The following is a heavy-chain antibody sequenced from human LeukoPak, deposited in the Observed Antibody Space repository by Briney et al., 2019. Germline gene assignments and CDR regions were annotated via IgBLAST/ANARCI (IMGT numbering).Heavy chain of an antibody. CDR3: AKVAMYYYGSETYFFFDD. V-gene: IGHV4-4*07. D-gene: IGHD3-10*01. Sequence: SETLSLTCRVSGASISTYYWGWIRQPVGKGLEWIGQIKTSGSTHYNSSLESRVTMSLDTSKKQFSLNLTSVTAADTAVYYCAKVAMYYYGSETYFFFDDWGQGTLVTVSS. CDR1: GASISTYY. J-gene: IGHJ4*02. CDR2: IKTSGST.